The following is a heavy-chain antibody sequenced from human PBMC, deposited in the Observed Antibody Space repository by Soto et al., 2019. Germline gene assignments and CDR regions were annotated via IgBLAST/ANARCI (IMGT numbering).Heavy chain of an antibody. CDR2: ISAYNGNT. CDR3: ARFLAAVSIADRLLLTPFDP. Sequence: ASVKVSCKASGYTFTSYGISWVRQAPGQGLEWMGWISAYNGNTNYAQKLQGRVTMTTDTSTSTAYMELRSLRSDDTAVYYCARFLAAVSIADRLLLTPFDPWGQGTLVTVSS. CDR1: GYTFTSYG. V-gene: IGHV1-18*04. D-gene: IGHD6-6*01. J-gene: IGHJ5*02.